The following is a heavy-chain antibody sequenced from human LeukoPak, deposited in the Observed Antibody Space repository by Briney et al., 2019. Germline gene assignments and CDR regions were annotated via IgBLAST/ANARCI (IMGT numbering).Heavy chain of an antibody. CDR3: ARAYRVRQLGGRFAP. Sequence: GASVKDSFKASGYTFTSYDINWVGQATGQGLEWMGWMNPNSGNTGYAQKFQGRVTITRNTSISTAYMELSSLRSEDTAVYYCARAYRVRQLGGRFAPWGKGTLVTVSS. CDR1: GYTFTSYD. D-gene: IGHD6-13*01. CDR2: MNPNSGNT. V-gene: IGHV1-8*03. J-gene: IGHJ5*02.